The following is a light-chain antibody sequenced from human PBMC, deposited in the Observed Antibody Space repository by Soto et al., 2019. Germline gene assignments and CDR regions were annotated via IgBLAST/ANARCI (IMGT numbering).Light chain of an antibody. CDR3: QPYNNWPLT. Sequence: EIVLTHSPATLSLSPRERATLSCRASQSVSSYLAWYQQKPGQAPRLLIYDASNRATGIPARFSGSGSGTDFTLTISSLEPEDFAVYYCQPYNNWPLTFGGGTKVDI. CDR2: DAS. CDR1: QSVSSY. J-gene: IGKJ4*01. V-gene: IGKV3-11*01.